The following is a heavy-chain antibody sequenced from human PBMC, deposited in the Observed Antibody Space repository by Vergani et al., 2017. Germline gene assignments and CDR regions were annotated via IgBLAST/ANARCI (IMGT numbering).Heavy chain of an antibody. CDR3: ASWGHIVPEPSAIDGFDV. V-gene: IGHV3-74*01. Sequence: EVQLVQSGGGLAQPGGSLRLSCAAYGFTFSNYWMNWVRQGPGKGLVWVSRISTDGSNTGYADSVKGRFTISRDNTKNTLYLQMNSLRAEDTALYYCASWGHIVPEPSAIDGFDVWGQGTVVTVSS. CDR2: ISTDGSNT. CDR1: GFTFSNYW. J-gene: IGHJ3*01. D-gene: IGHD2-2*01.